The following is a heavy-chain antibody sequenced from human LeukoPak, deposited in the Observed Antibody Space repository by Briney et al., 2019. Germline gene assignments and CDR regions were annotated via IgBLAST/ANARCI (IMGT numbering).Heavy chain of an antibody. CDR2: ISVSGGTT. V-gene: IGHV3-23*01. Sequence: TGGSLRLSCVASGFTFRNYAMTWVRQAPGKGLEWVSTISVSGGTTHYADSVKGRFTISRDNSKNAVYLQMYGLGAEDTAVYYCAKGMYYYDSSGYFVFDSWGQGTLVTVSS. CDR3: AKGMYYYDSSGYFVFDS. D-gene: IGHD3-22*01. J-gene: IGHJ4*02. CDR1: GFTFRNYA.